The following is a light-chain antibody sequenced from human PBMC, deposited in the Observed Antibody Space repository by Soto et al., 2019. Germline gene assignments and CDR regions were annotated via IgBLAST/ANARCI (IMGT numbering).Light chain of an antibody. CDR3: QQYNNWPRT. CDR1: QSVRSN. J-gene: IGKJ2*01. Sequence: EIVMTQSPATLSVSPGERATVSCRASQSVRSNLAWYQQKPGRAPRLLIYGASTRATGIPARFSGSGSGTEFTLTIGSLQSEDFAVYYCQQYNNWPRTFGQGTKLEIK. V-gene: IGKV3-15*01. CDR2: GAS.